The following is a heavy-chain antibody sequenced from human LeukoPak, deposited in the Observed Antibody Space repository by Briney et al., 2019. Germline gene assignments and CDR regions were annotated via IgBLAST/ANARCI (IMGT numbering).Heavy chain of an antibody. Sequence: RGESLQISCQGSGCTFSSYWIGWVRQLPGKGLEWMGIIYPGDSDTRYSPSLQGQVTISVDTSIGTAYLQWSSLKASDTAIYYCARQNDFRLDYWGQGTLVTVSS. CDR3: ARQNDFRLDY. D-gene: IGHD3-3*01. CDR1: GCTFSSYW. J-gene: IGHJ4*02. V-gene: IGHV5-51*01. CDR2: IYPGDSDT.